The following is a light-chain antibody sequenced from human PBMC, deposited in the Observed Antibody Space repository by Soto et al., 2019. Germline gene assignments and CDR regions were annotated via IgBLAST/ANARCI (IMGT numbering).Light chain of an antibody. CDR3: QQYNNWPPMYS. CDR1: RSVSIN. V-gene: IGKV3-15*01. Sequence: EIVMTQSPATRSVSPGERATLSCRASRSVSINLAWYQQKPGQAPRLLVYGASTRATGVPARFSGSGSQTEFTLTISSLQSEDFAVYYCQQYNNWPPMYSFGQGTKLEI. J-gene: IGKJ2*03. CDR2: GAS.